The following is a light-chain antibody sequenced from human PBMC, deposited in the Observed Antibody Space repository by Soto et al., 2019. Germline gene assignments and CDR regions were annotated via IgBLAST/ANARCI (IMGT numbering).Light chain of an antibody. Sequence: EIVLTQSPATLSLSPGERATLSFSASQSVSSYLAWYQQKPGQAPRLLIYDASNRATGIPARFSGSGSGTDFTLTISSLEPEDFAVYYCQQRSNWPPVWTFGQGTKVDIK. CDR3: QQRSNWPPVWT. J-gene: IGKJ1*01. CDR1: QSVSSY. V-gene: IGKV3-11*01. CDR2: DAS.